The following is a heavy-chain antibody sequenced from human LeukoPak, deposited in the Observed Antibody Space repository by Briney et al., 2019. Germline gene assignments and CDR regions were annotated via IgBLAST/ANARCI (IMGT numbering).Heavy chain of an antibody. CDR3: ARGRAEPRYSGSYYQR. CDR1: GGSFSGYY. Sequence: SETLSLTCAVYGGSFSGYYWSWIRQPPGKGLEWIGEINHSGSTNYNPSLKSRVTISVDTSKNQFSLKLSSVTAADTAVYYCARGRAEPRYSGSYYQRWGQGTLVTVSS. J-gene: IGHJ4*02. D-gene: IGHD1-26*01. CDR2: INHSGST. V-gene: IGHV4-34*01.